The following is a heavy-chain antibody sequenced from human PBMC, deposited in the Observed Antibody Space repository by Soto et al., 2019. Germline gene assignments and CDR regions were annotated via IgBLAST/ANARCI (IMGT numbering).Heavy chain of an antibody. V-gene: IGHV3-48*01. Sequence: EVQLVESGGGLVQPGGSLRLSCVASGFTFSSYSLNWVRQAPGKGLEWVSFINTISSSIYYADSVKGRFTISRDNAKNSVYLQMNSLRAEDTAVYYCARISYGQPLLFAYWGQGTLVTVSS. CDR3: ARISYGQPLLFAY. CDR1: GFTFSSYS. J-gene: IGHJ4*02. D-gene: IGHD2-21*02. CDR2: INTISSSI.